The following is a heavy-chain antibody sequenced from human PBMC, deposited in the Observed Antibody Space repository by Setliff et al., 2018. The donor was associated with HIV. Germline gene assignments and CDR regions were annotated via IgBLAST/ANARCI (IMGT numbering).Heavy chain of an antibody. V-gene: IGHV4-39*07. CDR3: ARSGSYVGPIQH. D-gene: IGHD3-10*02. CDR2: IYYSGTT. J-gene: IGHJ1*01. Sequence: SETLSLTCTVSGGSISSTNYYWGWIRQTPGKGLEWIGSIYYSGTTYYNPSLKSRVTMSVDTSTSRLSLKVSSVTAADTAVYYCARSGSYVGPIQHWGQGTLVTVSS. CDR1: GGSISSTNYY.